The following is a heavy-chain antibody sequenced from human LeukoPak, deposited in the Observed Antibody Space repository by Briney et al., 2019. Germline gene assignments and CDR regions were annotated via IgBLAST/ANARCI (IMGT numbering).Heavy chain of an antibody. Sequence: PSETLSLTCTLSGGSISSSSYYWGWIRQPPGKGLEWIGSNNYSGSTYYNPSLKSRVTISVDTSKNQFSLKLSSVTAADTAVYYSARGIAATMGYYYYYYMDVWGKGTTVTVSS. V-gene: IGHV4-39*07. CDR3: ARGIAATMGYYYYYYMDV. CDR2: NNYSGST. D-gene: IGHD6-6*01. J-gene: IGHJ6*03. CDR1: GGSISSSSYY.